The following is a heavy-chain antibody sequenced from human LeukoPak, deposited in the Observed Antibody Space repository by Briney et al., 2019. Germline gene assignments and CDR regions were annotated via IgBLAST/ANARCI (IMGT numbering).Heavy chain of an antibody. V-gene: IGHV3-48*01. CDR1: GFTFSSYA. CDR2: ISNSGRTI. Sequence: GGSLRLSCAASGFTFSSYAMSWVRQAPGRGLEWVSYISNSGRTIYYADSVKGRFTISRDNAKNSVYLQTNSLRAEDTAVYYCARERMRLFGDHWGQGTLVTVSS. J-gene: IGHJ4*02. CDR3: ARERMRLFGDH. D-gene: IGHD3-3*01.